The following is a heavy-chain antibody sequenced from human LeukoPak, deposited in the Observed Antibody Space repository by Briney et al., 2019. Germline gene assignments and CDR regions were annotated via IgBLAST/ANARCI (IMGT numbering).Heavy chain of an antibody. CDR1: GGTFSSYA. CDR2: IIPILGIA. Sequence: SVKVSCKASGGTFSSYAISWVRQAPGQGLEWMGRIIPILGIANYAQKFQGRVTITADKSTSTAYMELSSLRSEDTAVYYCAIPEPSYSGYEIPPAYWGQGTLVTVSS. J-gene: IGHJ4*02. V-gene: IGHV1-69*04. CDR3: AIPEPSYSGYEIPPAY. D-gene: IGHD5-12*01.